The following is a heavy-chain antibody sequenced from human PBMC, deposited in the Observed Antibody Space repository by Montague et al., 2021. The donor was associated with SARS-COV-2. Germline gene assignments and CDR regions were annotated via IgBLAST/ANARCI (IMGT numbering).Heavy chain of an antibody. Sequence: SETLSLTCVVSGDSISTDNWWTWVRLPPGKGLEWIGEISHSGSTNYNPSLKSRVTISVDTSKNQFSLKLSSVTAADTAVYYCARVRYYGSGTSLGMDVWGQGTTVTVSS. J-gene: IGHJ6*02. V-gene: IGHV4-4*02. CDR2: ISHSGST. CDR3: ARVRYYGSGTSLGMDV. CDR1: GDSISTDNW. D-gene: IGHD3-10*01.